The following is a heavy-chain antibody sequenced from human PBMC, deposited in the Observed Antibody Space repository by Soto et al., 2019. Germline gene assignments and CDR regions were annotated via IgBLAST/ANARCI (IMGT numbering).Heavy chain of an antibody. CDR1: GGSISSGGYY. V-gene: IGHV4-31*03. CDR3: ARGRVAVAGTGLDY. D-gene: IGHD6-19*01. Sequence: SETLSLTCTVSGGSISSGGYYWSWIRQHPGKSLEWIGYIYYSGSTYYNPSLKSRVTISVDTSKNQFSLKLSSVTAADTAVYYCARGRVAVAGTGLDYWGQGTLVTVSS. CDR2: IYYSGST. J-gene: IGHJ4*02.